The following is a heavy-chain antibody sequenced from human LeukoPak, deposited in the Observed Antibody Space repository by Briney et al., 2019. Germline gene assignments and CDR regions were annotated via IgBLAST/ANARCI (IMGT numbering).Heavy chain of an antibody. V-gene: IGHV1-69*05. Sequence: ASVKVSCRASGGTFSSYAISWVRQAPGQGLEWMGGIIPIFGTANYAQKFQGRVTITTDESTSTAYMELSSLRSEDTAVYYCARMGFGYSLKSAFDYWGQGTLVTVSS. CDR1: GGTFSSYA. J-gene: IGHJ4*02. CDR2: IIPIFGTA. D-gene: IGHD5-18*01. CDR3: ARMGFGYSLKSAFDY.